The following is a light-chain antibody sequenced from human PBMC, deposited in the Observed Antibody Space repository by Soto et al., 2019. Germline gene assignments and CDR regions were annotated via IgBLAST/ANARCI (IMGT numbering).Light chain of an antibody. CDR1: QSVLYSSNNKNY. Sequence: DIVVTQSPDSLAVSLGERATINCKSSQSVLYSSNNKNYLAWYQQKPGQSPKILFYWASTRESGVPDRFSGSGSGTDFTLTISSLQAEDVAVYYCQQYYDNPRRFGQGTKVEIK. CDR2: WAS. CDR3: QQYYDNPRR. J-gene: IGKJ1*01. V-gene: IGKV4-1*01.